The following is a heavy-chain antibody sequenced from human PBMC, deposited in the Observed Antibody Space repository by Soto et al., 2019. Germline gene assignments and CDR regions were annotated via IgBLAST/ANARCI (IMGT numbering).Heavy chain of an antibody. J-gene: IGHJ4*02. CDR2: IYYSGST. CDR3: ARHRRRNYDFWSGYYTSDY. V-gene: IGHV4-39*01. CDR1: GGSISSSSYY. Sequence: SETLSLTCTVSGGSISSSSYYWGWIRQPPGKGLEWIGSIYYSGSTYYNPSLKSRVTISVDTSKNQFSLKLSSVTAADTAVYYCARHRRRNYDFWSGYYTSDYWGQGTLVTVSS. D-gene: IGHD3-3*01.